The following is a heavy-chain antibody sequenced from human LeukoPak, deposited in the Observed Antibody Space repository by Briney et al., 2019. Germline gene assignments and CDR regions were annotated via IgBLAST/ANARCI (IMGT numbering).Heavy chain of an antibody. CDR3: ARSLMVRGGTYYFDY. J-gene: IGHJ4*02. V-gene: IGHV3-66*01. CDR1: GFTVSSNY. CDR2: IYSGGST. Sequence: GGSLRLSCAASGFTVSSNYMSWVRQAPGKGLEWVSVIYSGGSTYYADSVKGRFTISRDNSKNTLYLQMSSLRAEDTAVYYCARSLMVRGGTYYFDYWGQGTLVTVSS. D-gene: IGHD3-10*01.